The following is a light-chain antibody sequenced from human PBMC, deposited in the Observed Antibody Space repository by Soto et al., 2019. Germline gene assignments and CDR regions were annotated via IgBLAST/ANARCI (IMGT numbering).Light chain of an antibody. CDR3: QQSYSTPRT. Sequence: DIQMTQSPSSLSASVGDRVTITCRASQSISSYLNWYQQKPGKAPKLLIYAASSLQSGFPSRFSGSGSGTDFTLTIISLQPEDLATYYCQQSYSTPRTFGQGTKVEIK. CDR1: QSISSY. J-gene: IGKJ1*01. V-gene: IGKV1-39*01. CDR2: AAS.